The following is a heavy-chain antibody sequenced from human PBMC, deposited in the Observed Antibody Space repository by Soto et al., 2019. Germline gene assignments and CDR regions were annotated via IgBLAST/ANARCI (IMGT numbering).Heavy chain of an antibody. CDR1: GYSISSGYY. CDR3: ARGNILTGYGYWFDP. J-gene: IGHJ5*02. Sequence: SETLSLTCDVSGYSISSGYYWGWIRQPPGKGLGWIGSIYHSGSTYYNPSLKSRVTISVDTSKNQFSLKLSSVTAADTAVYYCARGNILTGYGYWFDPWGQGTLVTVS. CDR2: IYHSGST. V-gene: IGHV4-38-2*01. D-gene: IGHD3-9*01.